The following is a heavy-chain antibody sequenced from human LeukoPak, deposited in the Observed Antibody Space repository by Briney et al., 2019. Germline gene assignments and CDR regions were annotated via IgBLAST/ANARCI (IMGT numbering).Heavy chain of an antibody. Sequence: GASVKVSCKASGYTFTSYYMHWVRQAPGQGLEWMGIINPSGGSTSYAQKFQGRVTMTRDTSTSTVYMELSSLRSEDTAVYYCARVRGYCSGGSCYSMDVWGQGTTVTVSS. J-gene: IGHJ6*02. D-gene: IGHD2-15*01. CDR3: ARVRGYCSGGSCYSMDV. CDR2: INPSGGST. CDR1: GYTFTSYY. V-gene: IGHV1-46*01.